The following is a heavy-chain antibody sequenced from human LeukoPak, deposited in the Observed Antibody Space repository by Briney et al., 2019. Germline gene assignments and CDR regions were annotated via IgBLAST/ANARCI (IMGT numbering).Heavy chain of an antibody. Sequence: ASVKVSCKVSGYTLTELSMHWVRQAPGKGLEWMGGFDPEDGETIYAQKFQGRVTMTEDTSTDTAYMEPSTLRSEDTAVYYCATSPHDYDSSGYPDYWGQGTLVTVSS. CDR3: ATSPHDYDSSGYPDY. CDR2: FDPEDGET. V-gene: IGHV1-24*01. CDR1: GYTLTELS. D-gene: IGHD3-22*01. J-gene: IGHJ4*02.